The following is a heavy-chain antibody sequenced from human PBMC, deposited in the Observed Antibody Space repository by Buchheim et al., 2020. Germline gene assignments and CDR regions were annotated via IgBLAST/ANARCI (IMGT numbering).Heavy chain of an antibody. D-gene: IGHD4-17*01. CDR1: GGSISRGDYS. CDR3: ARGLADGDYFDY. V-gene: IGHV4-30-2*01. J-gene: IGHJ4*02. Sequence: QLQLRESGSGLVKPSQTLSLTCAVSGGSISRGDYSWSWIRQPPGKGLEWIGYIYDSGSTYYNPSLKSRVTISEDRSKNQFSLKLSSVTAADTAVYDCARGLADGDYFDYWGQGAL. CDR2: IYDSGST.